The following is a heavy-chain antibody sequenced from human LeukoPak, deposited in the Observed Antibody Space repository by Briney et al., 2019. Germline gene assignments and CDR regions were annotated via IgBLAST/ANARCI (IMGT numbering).Heavy chain of an antibody. D-gene: IGHD3-3*01. CDR3: ARYRYDFWSGYYEHY. V-gene: IGHV1-18*01. CDR1: GYTFTSYG. Sequence: ASVKVSCKASGYTFTSYGISWVRETPGQGLEWVGWISAYNGNTNYAQKLQGRVTMTTDTSTSTAYSELRSLRSDDTAVYYCARYRYDFWSGYYEHYWGQGTLVTVSS. CDR2: ISAYNGNT. J-gene: IGHJ4*02.